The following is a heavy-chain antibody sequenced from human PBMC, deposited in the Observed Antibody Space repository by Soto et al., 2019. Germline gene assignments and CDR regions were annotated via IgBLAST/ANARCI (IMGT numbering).Heavy chain of an antibody. J-gene: IGHJ4*01. CDR2: IKSKADGGTT. D-gene: IGHD2-2*01. CDR3: TTASYINMPLVRFDY. Sequence: EVQLVESGGGLVKPGGSLRLSCAASGFIFSNAWINWVRQAPGKGLEWVGRIKSKADGGTTDFAAPVKGRFAISRDDSKNMMYMEMSSLRTEDTAVYYCTTASYINMPLVRFDYWGHGTLVTVSS. V-gene: IGHV3-15*07. CDR1: GFIFSNAW.